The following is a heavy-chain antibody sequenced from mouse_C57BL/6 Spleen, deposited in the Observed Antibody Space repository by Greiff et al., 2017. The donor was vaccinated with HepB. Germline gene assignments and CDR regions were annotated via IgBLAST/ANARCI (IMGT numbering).Heavy chain of an antibody. D-gene: IGHD2-5*01. CDR2: INPGSGGT. V-gene: IGHV1-54*01. CDR1: GYAFTNYL. Sequence: QVQLQQSGAELVRPGTSVKVSCKASGYAFTNYLIEWVKQRPGQGLEWIGVINPGSGGTNYNEKFKGKATLTADKSSSTAYMQLGSLTSEDSAVYFCARPIVTTSYYAMDYWGQGTSVTVSS. CDR3: ARPIVTTSYYAMDY. J-gene: IGHJ4*01.